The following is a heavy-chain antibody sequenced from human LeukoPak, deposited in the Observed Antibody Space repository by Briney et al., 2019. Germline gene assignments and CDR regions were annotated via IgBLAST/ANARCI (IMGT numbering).Heavy chain of an antibody. D-gene: IGHD3-3*02. CDR3: ARGGGIRSAFDI. Sequence: SETLSLTCTVSGGPISSYYWSWIRQPPGKGLEWIGYIYYSASTNYTPSLKCRVTISVDTSKNQFSLTLSSVTAVDTGVYYCARGGGIRSAFDIWGQGTMVTVSS. J-gene: IGHJ3*02. CDR1: GGPISSYY. V-gene: IGHV4-59*01. CDR2: IYYSAST.